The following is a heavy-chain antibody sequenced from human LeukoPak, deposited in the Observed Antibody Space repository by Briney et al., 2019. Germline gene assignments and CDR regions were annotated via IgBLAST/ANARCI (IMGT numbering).Heavy chain of an antibody. CDR1: GGSISSSGYY. J-gene: IGHJ5*02. CDR3: ARDNFYCSGGSCYSP. V-gene: IGHV4-39*07. Sequence: SETLSLTCTVSGGSISSSGYYWGWIRQPPGKGLEWIGSIFYSGSTYYNPSLKSRVTISVDTSKNQFSLWLSSVTAADTAVYYCARDNFYCSGGSCYSPWGQGTLVTVSS. CDR2: IFYSGST. D-gene: IGHD2-15*01.